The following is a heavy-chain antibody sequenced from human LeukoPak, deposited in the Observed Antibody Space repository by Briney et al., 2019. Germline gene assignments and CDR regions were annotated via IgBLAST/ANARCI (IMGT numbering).Heavy chain of an antibody. J-gene: IGHJ4*02. V-gene: IGHV1-69*05. Sequence: SVKVSYKDCPGTFSRYVISWVRQAPGQEREWMGRIIPMLGTANYAQTFQGRVTNTTDESTSTAYMELSSLRSEDTAVYYCAQMPDGYNGVVDYWGQGTLVTVS. D-gene: IGHD5-24*01. CDR3: AQMPDGYNGVVDY. CDR2: IIPMLGTA. CDR1: PGTFSRYV.